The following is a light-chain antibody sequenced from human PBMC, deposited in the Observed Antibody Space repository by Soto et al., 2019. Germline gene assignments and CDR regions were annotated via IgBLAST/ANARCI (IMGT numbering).Light chain of an antibody. V-gene: IGLV1-47*01. J-gene: IGLJ2*01. Sequence: QSVLTQPPSASGTPGQRVTISCSGSSSNIGSNYVYWYQHLPGTAPKLLIYRNNQRPSGVPDRFSGSKSGTSASLAISGLQSEDEADYYCAAWDDSLSGLVFGGGTKVTV. CDR3: AAWDDSLSGLV. CDR2: RNN. CDR1: SSNIGSNY.